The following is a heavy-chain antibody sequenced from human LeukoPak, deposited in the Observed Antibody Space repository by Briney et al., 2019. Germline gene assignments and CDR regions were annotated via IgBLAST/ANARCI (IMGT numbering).Heavy chain of an antibody. D-gene: IGHD3-10*01. CDR3: ARDPSYYYGSGFDY. Sequence: GGSLRLSCAASGFTFSSYAMHWVRQAPGKGLEWLAVISYDGSNKYYADSVKGRFTISRDNSKNTLYLQMNSLRAEDTAVYYCARDPSYYYGSGFDYWGQGTLVTVSS. J-gene: IGHJ4*02. CDR1: GFTFSSYA. CDR2: ISYDGSNK. V-gene: IGHV3-30*04.